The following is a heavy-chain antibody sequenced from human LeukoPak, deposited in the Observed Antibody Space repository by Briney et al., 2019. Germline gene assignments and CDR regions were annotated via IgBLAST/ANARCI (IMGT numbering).Heavy chain of an antibody. Sequence: SETLSLTCAVYGGSFSGYYWTWIRQPPGEGLEWIGEINHSGSTNYNPPLKSRVTISVDTSKHQFSLKLSSVTAADTAVYYCARGLPFPRLAEFEYWGQGTLVTVSS. D-gene: IGHD6-19*01. J-gene: IGHJ4*02. V-gene: IGHV4-34*01. CDR1: GGSFSGYY. CDR3: ARGLPFPRLAEFEY. CDR2: INHSGST.